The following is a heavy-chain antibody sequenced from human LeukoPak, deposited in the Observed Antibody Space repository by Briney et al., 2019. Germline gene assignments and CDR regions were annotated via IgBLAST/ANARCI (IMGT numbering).Heavy chain of an antibody. Sequence: GGSLRVSCAASGFIFSDYWMGWVRQAPGKGLEWVANMKLDGSEEYYLDSVKGRFIISRDNANNSLSLQMNSLRTEDTAVYYCARDYCSGESCYDHWGQGTLVTVSS. CDR1: GFIFSDYW. CDR3: ARDYCSGESCYDH. CDR2: MKLDGSEE. J-gene: IGHJ4*02. V-gene: IGHV3-7*03. D-gene: IGHD2-15*01.